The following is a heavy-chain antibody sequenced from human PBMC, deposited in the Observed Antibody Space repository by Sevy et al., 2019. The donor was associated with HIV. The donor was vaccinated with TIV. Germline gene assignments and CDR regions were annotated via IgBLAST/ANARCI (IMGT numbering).Heavy chain of an antibody. CDR1: GYSFTSYW. Sequence: GESLKISCKGSGYSFTSYWIAWVRQMPGKGLEWMGIIYPGDSDTRYSPPFQGQVTISADKSISTAYLQWNSLKASDTAIYYCARQVEGYSDYPNYFDSWGQGTLVTVSS. D-gene: IGHD4-17*01. CDR3: ARQVEGYSDYPNYFDS. V-gene: IGHV5-51*01. J-gene: IGHJ4*02. CDR2: IYPGDSDT.